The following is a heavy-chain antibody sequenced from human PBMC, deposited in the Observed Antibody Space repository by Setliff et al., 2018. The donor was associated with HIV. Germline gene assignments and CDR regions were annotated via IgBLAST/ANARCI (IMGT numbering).Heavy chain of an antibody. V-gene: IGHV4-28*06. CDR2: IYYSGST. CDR3: AKTVVGDSYALPNDGFDI. CDR1: GYSISSSHW. D-gene: IGHD3-16*01. Sequence: SETLSLTCAVSGYSISSSHWWGWIRQPPGKGLEWIGYIYYSGSTNYNPSLKSRATMSVDTSNNRSSLKLSSVTALDTAVYYCAKTVVGDSYALPNDGFDIWGQGTMVTVSS. J-gene: IGHJ3*02.